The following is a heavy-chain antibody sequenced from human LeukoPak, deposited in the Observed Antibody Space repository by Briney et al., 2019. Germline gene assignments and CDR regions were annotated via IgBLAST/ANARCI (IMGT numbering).Heavy chain of an antibody. CDR3: ARERTTIVSGTTIGAY. CDR1: GFTFSSYE. CDR2: ITGSGDAI. V-gene: IGHV3-48*03. J-gene: IGHJ4*02. Sequence: GGSLRLSCSASGFTFSSYEMNWVRQAPGKGLEWISYITGSGDAIYYADSVKGRFTISRDNAKNSLFLQMNSLTADDTALYYCARERTTIVSGTTIGAYWGQGTLVTVSS. D-gene: IGHD2/OR15-2a*01.